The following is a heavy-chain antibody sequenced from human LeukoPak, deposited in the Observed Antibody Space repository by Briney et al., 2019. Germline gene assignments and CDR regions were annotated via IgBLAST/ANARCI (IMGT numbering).Heavy chain of an antibody. CDR2: IGSDGTKQ. V-gene: IGHV3-30*04. J-gene: IGHJ4*02. Sequence: GGSLRLSCVASGFIFSDHAFHRVRQSPDKGLEWVALIGSDGTKQYYADSVQGRFTVSRENFKNTLFLQMNTVRADDTAVYFCARQMTSTRLFDSWGQGTLVTVSS. D-gene: IGHD5/OR15-5a*01. CDR1: GFIFSDHA. CDR3: ARQMTSTRLFDS.